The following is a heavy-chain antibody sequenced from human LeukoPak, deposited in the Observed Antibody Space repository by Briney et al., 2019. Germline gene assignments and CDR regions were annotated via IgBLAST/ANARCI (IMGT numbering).Heavy chain of an antibody. CDR1: GYTFTSYD. J-gene: IGHJ4*02. CDR2: MNPNSGNT. V-gene: IGHV1-8*03. CDR3: ASHGREILHYFDY. D-gene: IGHD1-26*01. Sequence: GASVKVSCKASGYTFTSYDINWVRQATGQGLEWMGWMNPNSGNTGYAQKFQGRVTITRNTSISTAYMELSSLRSEDTAVYYCASHGREILHYFDYWGQGTLVTVSS.